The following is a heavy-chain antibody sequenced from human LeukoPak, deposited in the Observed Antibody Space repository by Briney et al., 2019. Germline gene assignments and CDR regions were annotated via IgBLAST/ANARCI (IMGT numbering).Heavy chain of an antibody. D-gene: IGHD6-19*01. CDR1: GFTFSSYA. CDR2: ISGSGGST. J-gene: IGHJ4*02. Sequence: GRSLRLSCAASGFTFSSYAMSWVRQAPGKWLEWVSAISGSGGSTYYADSVKGRFTISRDNSKNTLYLQMNSLRAEETAVYYCAKASIAVACRPRFLDYWGQGTLVTVSS. CDR3: AKASIAVACRPRFLDY. V-gene: IGHV3-23*01.